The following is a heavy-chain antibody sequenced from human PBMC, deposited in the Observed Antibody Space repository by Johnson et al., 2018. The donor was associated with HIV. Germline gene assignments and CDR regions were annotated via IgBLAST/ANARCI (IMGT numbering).Heavy chain of an antibody. CDR1: GFTFDDYT. CDR3: AKPYYDSSGLDDAFDI. D-gene: IGHD3-22*01. Sequence: VQLVESGGGLVQPGGSLRLSCAASGFTFDDYTMHWVRQAPGKGLEWVSLISWDGGSTYYADSVKGRFTLSRDNSKKTLHLQMKSLRGEDTAVYYCAKPYYDSSGLDDAFDIWGQGTMVTVSS. CDR2: ISWDGGST. J-gene: IGHJ3*02. V-gene: IGHV3-43D*03.